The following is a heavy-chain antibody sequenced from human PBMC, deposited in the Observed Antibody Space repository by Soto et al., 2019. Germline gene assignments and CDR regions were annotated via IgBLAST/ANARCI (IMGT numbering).Heavy chain of an antibody. Sequence: WASVKVSCKASGGTFSSYAISWVRQAPGQGLEWMGGIIPIFGTANYAQKFQGRVTITADESTSTAYMELSSLRSEDTAVYYCLVPLYPLDHWGHGTLVTVSS. V-gene: IGHV1-69*13. D-gene: IGHD2-2*02. CDR1: GGTFSSYA. J-gene: IGHJ4*01. CDR2: IIPIFGTA. CDR3: LVPLYPLDH.